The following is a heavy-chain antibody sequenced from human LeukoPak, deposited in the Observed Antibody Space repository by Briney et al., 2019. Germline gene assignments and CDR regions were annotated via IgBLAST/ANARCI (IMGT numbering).Heavy chain of an antibody. J-gene: IGHJ3*02. Sequence: SETLSLTCAVYGGSFSGYYWSWIRQPPGKGLEWIGEINHSGSTNYNPSLKSRVTISVDTSKNQFSLKLSSVTAADTAVYYCAGLHYYDSSGYYSLDAFDIWGQGTMVTVSS. CDR1: GGSFSGYY. CDR3: AGLHYYDSSGYYSLDAFDI. D-gene: IGHD3-22*01. CDR2: INHSGST. V-gene: IGHV4-34*01.